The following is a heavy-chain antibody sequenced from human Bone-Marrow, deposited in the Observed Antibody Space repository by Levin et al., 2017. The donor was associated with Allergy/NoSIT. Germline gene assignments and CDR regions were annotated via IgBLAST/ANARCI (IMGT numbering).Heavy chain of an antibody. Sequence: GGSLRLSCAASGFTFSNYNLNWVRQAPGKGLEWVSSISGDSAYTFYADSVKGRFTISRYNAENSLFLQMNSLRIEDTAVYYCARDPRHVRGGYQRGDDYWGQGTLVTVSS. J-gene: IGHJ4*02. D-gene: IGHD3-16*02. V-gene: IGHV3-21*01. CDR3: ARDPRHVRGGYQRGDDY. CDR1: GFTFSNYN. CDR2: ISGDSAYT.